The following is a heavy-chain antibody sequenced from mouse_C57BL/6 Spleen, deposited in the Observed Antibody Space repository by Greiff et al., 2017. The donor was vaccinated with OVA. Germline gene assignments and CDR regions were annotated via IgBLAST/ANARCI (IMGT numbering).Heavy chain of an antibody. CDR1: GYTFTSYD. CDR3: ARGGYYSNYWYFDV. Sequence: QVQLQQSGPELVKPGASVKLSCKASGYTFTSYDINWVKQSPGQGLEWIGWIYPRDGSTKYNEKVKGKATLTVDTSSSTAYMELHSLASEDSAVYICARGGYYSNYWYFDVWGTGTTVTVSA. CDR2: IYPRDGST. D-gene: IGHD2-5*01. V-gene: IGHV1-85*01. J-gene: IGHJ1*03.